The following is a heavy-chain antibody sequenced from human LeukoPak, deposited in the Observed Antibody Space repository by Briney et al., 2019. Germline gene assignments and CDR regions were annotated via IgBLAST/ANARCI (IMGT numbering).Heavy chain of an antibody. CDR1: GYTFTGYY. D-gene: IGHD5-18*01. V-gene: IGHV1-8*02. CDR2: MNPNSGNT. J-gene: IGHJ4*02. Sequence: ASVKVSCKASGYTFTGYYMHWVRQAPGQGLEWMGWMNPNSGNTGYAQKFQGRVTMTRNTSISTAYMELSSLRSEDTAVYYCARGQDVDTAMDNLDYWGQGTLVTVSS. CDR3: ARGQDVDTAMDNLDY.